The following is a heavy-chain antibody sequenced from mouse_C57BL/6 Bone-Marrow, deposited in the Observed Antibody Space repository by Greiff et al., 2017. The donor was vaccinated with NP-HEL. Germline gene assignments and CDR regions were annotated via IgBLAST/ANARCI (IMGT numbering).Heavy chain of an antibody. Sequence: VQLQESGAELARPGASVKLSCKASGYTFTSYGISWVKQRTGQGLEWIGEIYPRSGNTYYNEKFKGKATLTADKSSSTAYMELRSLTSEDSAVYFCAREWDYCGIRVYYFDYWGQGTTLTVSS. CDR1: GYTFTSYG. D-gene: IGHD1-1*01. V-gene: IGHV1-81*01. CDR3: AREWDYCGIRVYYFDY. J-gene: IGHJ2*01. CDR2: IYPRSGNT.